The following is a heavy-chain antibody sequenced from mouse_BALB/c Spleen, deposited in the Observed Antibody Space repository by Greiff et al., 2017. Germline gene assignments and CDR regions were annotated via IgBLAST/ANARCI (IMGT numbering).Heavy chain of an antibody. J-gene: IGHJ4*01. CDR3: ARLANYYAMDY. CDR1: GYTFTDYA. Sequence: QVQLKQSGPELVRPGVSVKISCKGSGYTFTDYAMHWVKQSHAKSLEWIGVISTYYGNTNYNQEFKGKATMTVDKSSSTAYMELARLTSEDSAIYYCARLANYYAMDYWGQGTSVTVSS. V-gene: IGHV1-67*01. CDR2: ISTYYGNT.